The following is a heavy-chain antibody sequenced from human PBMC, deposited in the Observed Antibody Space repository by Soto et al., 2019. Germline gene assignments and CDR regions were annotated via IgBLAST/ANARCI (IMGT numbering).Heavy chain of an antibody. J-gene: IGHJ6*02. CDR2: INHSGST. CDR1: GGSFSGYY. D-gene: IGHD3-9*01. V-gene: IGHV4-34*01. CDR3: ARFNVLRYFDWLLHPPPLRYYGMDV. Sequence: SETLSLTCAVYGGSFSGYYWSWIRQPPGKGLEWIGEINHSGSTNYNPSLKSRVTISVDTSKNQFSLKLSSVTAADTAVYYCARFNVLRYFDWLLHPPPLRYYGMDVWGQGTTVTVSS.